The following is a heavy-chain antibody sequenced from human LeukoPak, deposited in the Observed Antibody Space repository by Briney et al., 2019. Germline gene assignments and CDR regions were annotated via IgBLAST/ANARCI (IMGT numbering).Heavy chain of an antibody. Sequence: AGSLRLSCAASGCTFSHYGIHWVRQAPGKGLEWVAFISYDGSKKYYGDSVKGRFTISRDNSKNTLHLQMNSLRAEDTAVFYCAKHKDDHGDYYYMDVWGKGTTVTVSS. CDR3: AKHKDDHGDYYYMDV. D-gene: IGHD4-17*01. J-gene: IGHJ6*03. CDR2: ISYDGSKK. V-gene: IGHV3-30*02. CDR1: GCTFSHYG.